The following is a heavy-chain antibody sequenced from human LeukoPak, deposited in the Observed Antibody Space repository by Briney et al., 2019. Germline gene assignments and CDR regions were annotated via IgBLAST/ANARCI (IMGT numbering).Heavy chain of an antibody. CDR2: IIPILGIA. Sequence: SVKVSCKASGGTFSSYAISWVRQAPGQGLEWMGRIIPILGIANYAQKFQGRVTMTRNTSISTAYMELSSLRSEDTAVYYRARGLHYYDSSGYCFGYWGQGTLVTVSS. CDR1: GGTFSSYA. CDR3: ARGLHYYDSSGYCFGY. J-gene: IGHJ4*02. D-gene: IGHD3-22*01. V-gene: IGHV1-69*04.